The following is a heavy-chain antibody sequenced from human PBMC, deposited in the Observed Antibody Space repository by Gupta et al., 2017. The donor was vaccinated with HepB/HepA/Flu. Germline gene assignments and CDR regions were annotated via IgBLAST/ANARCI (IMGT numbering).Heavy chain of an antibody. V-gene: IGHV3-66*01. CDR1: RFTVSSSY. CDR2: IYSGGST. D-gene: IGHD2-2*01. J-gene: IGHJ4*02. CDR3: ARGKGSSVFFDY. Sequence: EVQLVESGGGLVQPGGSRRLSCAASRFTVSSSYMSWVRQAQGKGLEWVSVIYSGGSTYYADSVKGRFTISRDNSKNTLYLERNSRRAEDTAGYYCARGKGSSVFFDYWGQGTRGTVSS.